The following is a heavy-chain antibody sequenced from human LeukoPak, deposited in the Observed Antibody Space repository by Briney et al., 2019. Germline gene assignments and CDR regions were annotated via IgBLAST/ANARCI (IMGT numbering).Heavy chain of an antibody. J-gene: IGHJ4*02. CDR1: GFTFSSYS. CDR2: ISSSSSTI. CDR3: ARATYYYGSGSYLVGDY. V-gene: IGHV3-48*01. D-gene: IGHD3-10*01. Sequence: GGSLRLSCAASGFTFSSYSMNWVRQAPGKGLEWVSYISSSSSTIYYADSVKGRFTISRDNAKNSLYLQMNSLRAEDTAVYYCARATYYYGSGSYLVGDYWGQGTLVTVSS.